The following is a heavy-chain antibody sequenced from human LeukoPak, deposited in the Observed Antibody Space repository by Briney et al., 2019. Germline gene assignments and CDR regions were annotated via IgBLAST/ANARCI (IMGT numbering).Heavy chain of an antibody. D-gene: IGHD2-2*02. V-gene: IGHV4-39*01. CDR1: GGSISSSSYY. CDR3: ARTPSFYCSSTSCYTFDY. Sequence: SEPLSLTCTVSGGSISSSSYYGGWIRQPPGKGLEWIGSIYYSGSTYYNPALKSRVTISVDPSKNQFSLKLSYVTAADTAVYYCARTPSFYCSSTSCYTFDYWGQGTLVTVSS. J-gene: IGHJ4*02. CDR2: IYYSGST.